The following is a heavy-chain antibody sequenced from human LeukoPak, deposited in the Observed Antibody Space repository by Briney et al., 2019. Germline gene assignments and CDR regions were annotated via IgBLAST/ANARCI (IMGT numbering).Heavy chain of an antibody. CDR2: ISYDGSNK. CDR3: ARGGWDMIVLDFDY. V-gene: IGHV3-30-3*01. Sequence: PGGSLRLSCAASGFTFSSYAMHWVRQAPGKGLEWVAVISYDGSNKYYADSVKGRFTISRDNAKNSLYLQMNSLRAEDTAVYYCARGGWDMIVLDFDYWGQGTLVTVSS. D-gene: IGHD3-22*01. J-gene: IGHJ4*02. CDR1: GFTFSSYA.